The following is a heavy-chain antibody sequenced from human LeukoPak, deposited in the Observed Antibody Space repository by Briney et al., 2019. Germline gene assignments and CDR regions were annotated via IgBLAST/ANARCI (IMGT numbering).Heavy chain of an antibody. V-gene: IGHV3-13*01. CDR1: GGSISSYY. CDR2: IGTAGDT. D-gene: IGHD3-10*01. CDR3: ARSEWGTMVRGVVGAFDI. Sequence: ETLSLTCTVSGGSISSYYGSWVRQAPGQGLEWVSAIGTAGDTYYPGSVKGRFTISRENAKNPLYLQMNSLRARDTAVYYCARSEWGTMVRGVVGAFDIWGQGTMVTVSS. J-gene: IGHJ3*02.